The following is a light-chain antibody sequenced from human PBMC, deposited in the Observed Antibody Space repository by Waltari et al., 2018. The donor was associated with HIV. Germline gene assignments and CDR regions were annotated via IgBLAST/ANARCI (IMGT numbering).Light chain of an antibody. J-gene: IGLJ3*02. CDR2: NNN. V-gene: IGLV1-44*01. CDR1: SSNLGTNT. CDR3: AAWDDSLNGQVV. Sequence: QPVLTQPPSASGTPGQRVTISCSGSSSNLGTNTVSWYQQVPATSPKLLIYNNNQRPSGVPDRFSGSKSGTSASLAITGLQSEDEADYHCAAWDDSLNGQVVFGGGTKLTVL.